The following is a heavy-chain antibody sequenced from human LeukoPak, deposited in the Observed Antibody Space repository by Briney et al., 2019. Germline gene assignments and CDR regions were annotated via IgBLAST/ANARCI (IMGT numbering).Heavy chain of an antibody. D-gene: IGHD4-23*01. CDR3: ARRGGHGGSFDY. CDR2: INHSGST. J-gene: IGHJ4*02. Sequence: SETLSLTCAVYGGSFSGYYWSWIRQPPGKGLEWIGEINHSGSTNYNPSLKSRVTISVDTSKNQFSLRLSSVTAADTAVYYCARRGGHGGSFDYWGQGTLVTVSS. V-gene: IGHV4-34*01. CDR1: GGSFSGYY.